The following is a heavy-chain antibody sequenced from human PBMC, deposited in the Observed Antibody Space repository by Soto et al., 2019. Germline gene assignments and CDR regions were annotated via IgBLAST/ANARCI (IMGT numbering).Heavy chain of an antibody. D-gene: IGHD1-7*01. Sequence: GWSLRLSCAASGFSLSSYGMHWVRQAPGKGLEWVAVIWYDGSNKYYADSVKGRFTISRDNSKNTLYLQMNSLRAEDTAMYYCARDTGTGTTGNAFDIWGQGTMVTVSS. V-gene: IGHV3-33*01. CDR1: GFSLSSYG. J-gene: IGHJ3*02. CDR2: IWYDGSNK. CDR3: ARDTGTGTTGNAFDI.